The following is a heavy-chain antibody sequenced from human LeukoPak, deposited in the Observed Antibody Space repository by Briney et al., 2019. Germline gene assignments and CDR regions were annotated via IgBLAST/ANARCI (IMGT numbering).Heavy chain of an antibody. CDR1: GYTFTSNY. CDR2: ISPSGAST. J-gene: IGHJ5*02. CDR3: ARDNSVRDEAWRVSP. D-gene: IGHD6-19*01. V-gene: IGHV1-46*01. Sequence: ASVKVSCKSFGYTFTSNYMHWVRQAPGQGPEWMGVISPSGASTTYAQTFQGRVTLTRDMSTSTDYLELSRLRSEDTAVYYCARDNSVRDEAWRVSPWGRGTLVTVSS.